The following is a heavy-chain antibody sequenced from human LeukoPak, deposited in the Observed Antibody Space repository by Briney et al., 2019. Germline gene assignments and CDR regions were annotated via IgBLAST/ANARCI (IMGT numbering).Heavy chain of an antibody. CDR2: IIPILGIA. D-gene: IGHD4-17*01. CDR1: GGTFSSYT. CDR3: ARDRLDYGDYGRPLGEYNWFDP. J-gene: IGHJ5*02. Sequence: ASVKVSCKTSGGTFSSYTISWVRQAPGQGLEWMGRIIPILGIANYAQKFQGRVTITADKSTSTAYMELSSLRPEDTAVYYCARDRLDYGDYGRPLGEYNWFDPWGQGTLVTVSS. V-gene: IGHV1-69*04.